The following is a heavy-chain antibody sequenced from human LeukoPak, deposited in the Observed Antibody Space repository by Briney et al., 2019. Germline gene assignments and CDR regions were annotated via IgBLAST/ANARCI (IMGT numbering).Heavy chain of an antibody. CDR2: ISANNGYT. Sequence: ASVKVSCKASGYTFTSYGISWVRQAPGQGLEWMGWISANNGYTNYAQKLQGRVTMTTDTSTTTAYMELTGLTSDDTAVYYCARDEHYYGSGTYYRRASTFDVWGQGTMVTVSS. V-gene: IGHV1-18*04. D-gene: IGHD3-10*01. CDR1: GYTFTSYG. CDR3: ARDEHYYGSGTYYRRASTFDV. J-gene: IGHJ3*01.